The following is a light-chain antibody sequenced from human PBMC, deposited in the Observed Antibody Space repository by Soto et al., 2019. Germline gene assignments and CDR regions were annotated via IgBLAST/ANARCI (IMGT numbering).Light chain of an antibody. CDR3: QQSYSIPWT. CDR2: AAS. V-gene: IGKV1-39*01. Sequence: DIQMTQSPSSLSASVGDRVTITCRASQTISSYLNWYQQIPGKAPKLLIYAASNLQSGVPPRFSGSGSGTDFTLTISSLHPEDFATYYCQQSYSIPWTFGQGTKVDIK. J-gene: IGKJ1*01. CDR1: QTISSY.